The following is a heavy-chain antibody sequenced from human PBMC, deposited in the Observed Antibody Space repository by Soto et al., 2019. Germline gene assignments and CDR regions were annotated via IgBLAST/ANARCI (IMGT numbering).Heavy chain of an antibody. CDR3: ARDVGYGLIDY. Sequence: GASVKVSCKASGYTFSIYDINWVRQAPGQGLEWMGWINAYNGNTNYAQKLQGRVTMTTDTSTSTAYMELRSLRSDDTAVYYCARDVGYGLIDYWGEGTLVTVSS. J-gene: IGHJ4*02. CDR2: INAYNGNT. D-gene: IGHD5-18*01. V-gene: IGHV1-18*01. CDR1: GYTFSIYD.